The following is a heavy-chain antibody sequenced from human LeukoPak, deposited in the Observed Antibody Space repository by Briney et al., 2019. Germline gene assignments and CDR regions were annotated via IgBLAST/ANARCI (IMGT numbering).Heavy chain of an antibody. J-gene: IGHJ4*02. CDR2: ISYSSSYI. CDR3: VRDRGTYRPIDY. V-gene: IGHV3-21*04. CDR1: GFSFSNYS. D-gene: IGHD1-26*01. Sequence: GGSLRLSCAASGFSFSNYSLNWVRQAPGRGLEWVSSISYSSSYIYYADSVKGRFTISRDNAQNSLYLQMNSLRAEDTAIYYCVRDRGTYRPIDYWGQGTLVTVSS.